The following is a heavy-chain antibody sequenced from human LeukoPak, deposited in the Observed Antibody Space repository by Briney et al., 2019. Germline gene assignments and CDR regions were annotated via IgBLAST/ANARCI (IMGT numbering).Heavy chain of an antibody. V-gene: IGHV3-30*03. J-gene: IGHJ5*02. D-gene: IGHD2-15*01. CDR3: ARDKSAPQGYWFDP. Sequence: PGGSLRLSCAASGFTFSGYAMHWVRQAPGKGLEWVAFISYDGSNKYYADSVKGRFTISRDNAKNSLYLQMNSLRAEDTAVYYCARDKSAPQGYWFDPWGQGTLVTVSS. CDR1: GFTFSGYA. CDR2: ISYDGSNK.